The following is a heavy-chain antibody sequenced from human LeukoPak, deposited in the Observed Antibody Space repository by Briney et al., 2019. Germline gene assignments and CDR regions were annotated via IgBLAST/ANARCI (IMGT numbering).Heavy chain of an antibody. J-gene: IGHJ4*02. Sequence: PSETLSLTCTVSGGSISSYYWSWIRQPPGKGLEWIGYIYTSGSTNYNPSLKSRVTISVDTSKNQFSLKLSSVTAADTAVYYCARVGIAAALGIDYWGQGTLVTVSS. V-gene: IGHV4-4*09. D-gene: IGHD6-13*01. CDR2: IYTSGST. CDR3: ARVGIAAALGIDY. CDR1: GGSISSYY.